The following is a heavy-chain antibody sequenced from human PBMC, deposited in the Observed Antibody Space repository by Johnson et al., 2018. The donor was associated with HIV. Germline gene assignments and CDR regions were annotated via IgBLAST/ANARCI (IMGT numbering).Heavy chain of an antibody. V-gene: IGHV3-66*02. D-gene: IGHD3-16*01. Sequence: VLLVESGGGVVRPGGSLRLSCAASGFTVSSNYMSWVRQAPGKGLEWVSVIYSGGSTYYADSVKGRFTISRDNSKNTLYLQMNSLRAEDTAVYYCARGQQDMGAGAFDIWGQGTMVTVSS. J-gene: IGHJ3*02. CDR3: ARGQQDMGAGAFDI. CDR2: IYSGGST. CDR1: GFTVSSNY.